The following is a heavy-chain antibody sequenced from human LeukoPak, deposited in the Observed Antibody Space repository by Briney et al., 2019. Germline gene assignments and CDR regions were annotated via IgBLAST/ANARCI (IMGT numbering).Heavy chain of an antibody. D-gene: IGHD2-2*01. CDR2: INPNSGGT. V-gene: IGHV1-2*02. CDR1: GYTFTGYY. J-gene: IGHJ5*02. CDR3: ARDGDCSSTSCYLP. Sequence: ASVKVSCKASGYTFTGYYMHWVRRAPGQGLEWMGWINPNSGGTNYAQKFQGRVTMTRDTPISTAYMELSRLRSDDTAVYYCARDGDCSSTSCYLPWGQGTLVTVSS.